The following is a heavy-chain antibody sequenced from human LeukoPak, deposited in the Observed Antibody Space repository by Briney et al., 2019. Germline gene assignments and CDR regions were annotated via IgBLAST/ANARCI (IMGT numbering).Heavy chain of an antibody. CDR3: AKDRGSGSHYYYYMDV. CDR2: ISGSGGST. J-gene: IGHJ6*03. D-gene: IGHD3-10*01. CDR1: GFTFSSYG. Sequence: GGSLRLSCAASGFTFSSYGMSWVRQAPGKGLEWVSAISGSGGSTYYADSVKGRFTISRDNSKNTLYLQMNSLRAEDTAVYYCAKDRGSGSHYYYYMDVWGKGTTVTISS. V-gene: IGHV3-23*01.